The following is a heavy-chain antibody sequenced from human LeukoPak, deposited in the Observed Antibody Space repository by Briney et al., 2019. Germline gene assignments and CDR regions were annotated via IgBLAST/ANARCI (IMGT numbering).Heavy chain of an antibody. Sequence: GGSLRLSCAASGFTFSSYSMNWVRQAPGKGLEWVSYISSSSSTIYYADSVKGRFTISRDNAKNSLYLQMNSLRAEDTAVYYCARSYDVVVVVAAYFDYWGQGTLVTVPS. J-gene: IGHJ4*02. D-gene: IGHD2-15*01. CDR1: GFTFSSYS. CDR2: ISSSSSTI. V-gene: IGHV3-48*04. CDR3: ARSYDVVVVVAAYFDY.